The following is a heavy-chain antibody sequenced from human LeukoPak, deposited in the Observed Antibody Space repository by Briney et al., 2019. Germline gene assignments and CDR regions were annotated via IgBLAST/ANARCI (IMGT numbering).Heavy chain of an antibody. CDR3: ARDYDFWSGYFSFDP. CDR2: ISSSSSYI. V-gene: IGHV3-21*01. CDR1: GFTFSGYS. J-gene: IGHJ5*02. Sequence: GGSLRLSCAASGFTFSGYSMNWVRQAPGKGLEWVSSISSSSSYIYYADSVKGRFTISRDNAKNSLYLQMNSLRAEDTAVYYCARDYDFWSGYFSFDPWGQGTLVTVSS. D-gene: IGHD3-3*01.